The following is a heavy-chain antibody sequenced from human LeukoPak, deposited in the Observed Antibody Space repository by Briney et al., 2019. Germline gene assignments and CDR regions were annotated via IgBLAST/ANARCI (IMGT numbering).Heavy chain of an antibody. Sequence: ASVKVSCKVSGYTLTELSMHWVRQAPGKGLEWMGGFDPEDGETIYAQKFQGRVTMTEDTSTDTAYMELSSLRSEDTAVYYCALSPYCSSTSCLNAFDIWGQGTMVTVSS. J-gene: IGHJ3*02. CDR2: FDPEDGET. CDR3: ALSPYCSSTSCLNAFDI. V-gene: IGHV1-24*01. D-gene: IGHD2-2*01. CDR1: GYTLTELS.